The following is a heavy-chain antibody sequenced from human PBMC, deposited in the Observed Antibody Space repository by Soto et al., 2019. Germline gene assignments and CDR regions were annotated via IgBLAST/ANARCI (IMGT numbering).Heavy chain of an antibody. D-gene: IGHD2-15*01. Sequence: QVQMVQSGVEEKEPGASVEVSCKASGYSFTTYGISWVRQAPGQGLEWMGWMSAYNGNTNYAQKFQGRVAMTRDTSASTAYMELRSLRSDDTAVYYCIKERQHCSGGSCYSVHFEYWGQGTLVTVSS. J-gene: IGHJ4*02. CDR2: MSAYNGNT. V-gene: IGHV1-18*01. CDR3: IKERQHCSGGSCYSVHFEY. CDR1: GYSFTTYG.